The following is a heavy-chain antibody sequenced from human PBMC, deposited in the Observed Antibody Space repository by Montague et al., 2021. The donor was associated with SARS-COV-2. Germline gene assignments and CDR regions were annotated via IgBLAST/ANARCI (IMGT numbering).Heavy chain of an antibody. J-gene: IGHJ4*02. CDR1: GFTFSTYA. Sequence: SLRLSCAASGFTFSTYAMSWVRQAPGKGLEWVSTVSSIGGSTFYADSVKGWFTVSRDNSKNTLYLQMNSLRAEDTAVYYCAKDLEQWLVGRDYFDYWGQGALVTVSS. D-gene: IGHD6-19*01. V-gene: IGHV3-23*01. CDR2: VSSIGGST. CDR3: AKDLEQWLVGRDYFDY.